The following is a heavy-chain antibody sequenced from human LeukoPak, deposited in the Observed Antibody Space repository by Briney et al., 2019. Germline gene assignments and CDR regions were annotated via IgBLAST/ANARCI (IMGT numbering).Heavy chain of an antibody. J-gene: IGHJ4*02. CDR3: ATATTVTTFIGY. CDR2: IYYSKNT. D-gene: IGHD4-17*01. CDR1: GGSISSSSAY. Sequence: SETLSLTCTVSGGSISSSSAYWGWIRQPPGKGLEWIGSIYYSKNTYYNPSLKSRVTISADTSKNQFSLKLNSVTAADTAVYYCATATTVTTFIGYWGQGTLVTVSS. V-gene: IGHV4-39*07.